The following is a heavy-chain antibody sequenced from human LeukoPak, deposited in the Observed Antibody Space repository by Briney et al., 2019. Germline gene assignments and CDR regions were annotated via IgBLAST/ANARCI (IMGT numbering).Heavy chain of an antibody. CDR3: ARDPTPRTYSRGPYYYYYGMDV. J-gene: IGHJ6*04. CDR2: ISAYNGNT. Sequence: ASVTISCKASGYTFTIYGISWVRQAPGQGLEWMGWISAYNGNTNYAQKLQGRVTMTTDTSTSTAYVELRSLRSDDTAVYYSARDPTPRTYSRGPYYYYYGMDVWGKGTTVTVSS. V-gene: IGHV1-18*04. CDR1: GYTFTIYG. D-gene: IGHD6-13*01.